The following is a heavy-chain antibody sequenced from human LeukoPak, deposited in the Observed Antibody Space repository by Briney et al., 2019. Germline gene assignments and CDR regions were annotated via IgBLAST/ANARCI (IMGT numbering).Heavy chain of an antibody. V-gene: IGHV4-34*01. CDR1: GGSFSGYY. CDR3: ARRRYSYGLDY. J-gene: IGHJ4*02. Sequence: SETLSLTCAVYGGSFSGYYWSWIRQPPGKGLEWIGEINHSGSTNYNPSLKSRVTISVDTSKNQFSLKLSSVTAADTAVYYCARRRYSYGLDYRGQGTLVTVSS. CDR2: INHSGST. D-gene: IGHD5-18*01.